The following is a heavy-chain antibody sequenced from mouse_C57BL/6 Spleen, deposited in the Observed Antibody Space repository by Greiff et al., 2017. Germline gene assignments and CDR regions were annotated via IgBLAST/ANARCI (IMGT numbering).Heavy chain of an antibody. Sequence: VQLQQSGPELVKPGASVKISCKASGYAFSSSWMNWVKQRPGKGLEWIGRIYPGDGDTNYNGKFKGKATLTADKSSSTAYMQLSSLTSEDSAVDFCANYYGSSFYFDYWGQGTTLTVSS. V-gene: IGHV1-82*01. J-gene: IGHJ2*01. D-gene: IGHD1-1*01. CDR1: GYAFSSSW. CDR2: IYPGDGDT. CDR3: ANYYGSSFYFDY.